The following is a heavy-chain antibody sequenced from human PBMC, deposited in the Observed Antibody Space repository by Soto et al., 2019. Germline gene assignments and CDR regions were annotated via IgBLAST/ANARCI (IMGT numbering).Heavy chain of an antibody. CDR1: GYNFTTFW. Sequence: GESLKISCKGSGYNFTTFWIGWVRQMPGKGLEWMGIIYPGDSETKYSPDFEGQVTISADRSANTAYLQWRSLRASDTAMYYCARLGFPGAIYFDSWGLGTLVTVSS. CDR3: ARLGFPGAIYFDS. CDR2: IYPGDSET. V-gene: IGHV5-51*01. J-gene: IGHJ4*02.